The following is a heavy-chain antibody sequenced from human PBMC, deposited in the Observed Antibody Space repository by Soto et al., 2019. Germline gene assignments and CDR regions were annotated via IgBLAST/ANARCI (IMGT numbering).Heavy chain of an antibody. D-gene: IGHD6-6*01. CDR2: IYYSGST. Sequence: ASETLSLTCTVSGGSISSGDYYWSWIRQPPGKGLEWIGYIYYSGSTYYNPSLKSRVTISVDTSKNQFSLKLSSVTAADTAVYYCARGYSSSSDFDYWGQGTLVTVSS. J-gene: IGHJ4*02. V-gene: IGHV4-30-4*01. CDR3: ARGYSSSSDFDY. CDR1: GGSISSGDYY.